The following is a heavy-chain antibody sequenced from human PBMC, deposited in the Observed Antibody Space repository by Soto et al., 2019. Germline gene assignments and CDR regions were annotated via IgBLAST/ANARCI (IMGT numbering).Heavy chain of an antibody. J-gene: IGHJ6*02. V-gene: IGHV1-69*06. CDR1: GGTFSSYA. CDR2: IIPIFGTA. Sequence: QVQLVQSGAEVKKPGSSVKVSCKASGGTFSSYAISWVRQAPGQVLEWMGGIIPIFGTANYAQKFQGRVTITADKSTGTADMERSSLRADDTAVYYCARGSSYYDFWSGRCGMDVWGQGTTITVSS. D-gene: IGHD3-3*01. CDR3: ARGSSYYDFWSGRCGMDV.